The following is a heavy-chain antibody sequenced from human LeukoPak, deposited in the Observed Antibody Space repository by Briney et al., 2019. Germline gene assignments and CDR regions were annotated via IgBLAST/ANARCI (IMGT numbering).Heavy chain of an antibody. CDR1: GFTFSTYG. Sequence: GGSLRLSCAASGFTFSTYGMSWVRQAPGKGLEWVSTISGIGGSTHYADSVKGRFTISRDNSKNTLYLQMNSLRAEDTAVYYCAKDRSGVRGVTFDYWGQGTLVTVSS. V-gene: IGHV3-23*01. CDR3: AKDRSGVRGVTFDY. CDR2: ISGIGGST. J-gene: IGHJ4*02. D-gene: IGHD3-10*01.